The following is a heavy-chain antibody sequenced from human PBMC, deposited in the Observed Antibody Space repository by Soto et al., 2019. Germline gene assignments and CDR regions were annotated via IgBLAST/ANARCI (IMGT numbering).Heavy chain of an antibody. Sequence: SETLSLTCTVSGGSISSGGYYWSWIRQHPGKGLEWIGYIYYSGSTYYNPSLKSRVTISVDTSKNQFSLKLSSVTAADTAVYYCARLNSRGYYYGYYFDYWGQGTLVTVSS. CDR2: IYYSGST. D-gene: IGHD3-22*01. CDR1: GGSISSGGYY. J-gene: IGHJ4*02. V-gene: IGHV4-31*03. CDR3: ARLNSRGYYYGYYFDY.